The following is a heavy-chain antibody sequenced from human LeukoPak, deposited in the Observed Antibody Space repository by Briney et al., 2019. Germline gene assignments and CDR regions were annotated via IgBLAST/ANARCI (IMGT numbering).Heavy chain of an antibody. CDR1: GGSISSSSYY. D-gene: IGHD6-19*01. J-gene: IGHJ4*02. V-gene: IGHV4-39*01. Sequence: SETLSLTCTVSGGSISSSSYYWGWIRQPPGKGLEWIGNIYYSGSTYYNPSLKSRVTISVDTSKNQFSLKLSSVTAADTAVYYCARGKQWSIDYWGQGTLVTVSS. CDR2: IYYSGST. CDR3: ARGKQWSIDY.